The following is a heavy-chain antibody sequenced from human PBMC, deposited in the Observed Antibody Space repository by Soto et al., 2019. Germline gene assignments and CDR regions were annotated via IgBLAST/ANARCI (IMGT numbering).Heavy chain of an antibody. CDR2: IYYSGST. J-gene: IGHJ4*02. Sequence: PSETLSLTCTVSGGSISSYYWSWIRQPPGKGLEWIGYIYYSGSTNYNPSLKSRVTISVDTSKNQFSLKLSSVTAADTAVYYCAVRIAAAGLDYWGQGTLVTVSS. V-gene: IGHV4-59*01. CDR1: GGSISSYY. D-gene: IGHD6-13*01. CDR3: AVRIAAAGLDY.